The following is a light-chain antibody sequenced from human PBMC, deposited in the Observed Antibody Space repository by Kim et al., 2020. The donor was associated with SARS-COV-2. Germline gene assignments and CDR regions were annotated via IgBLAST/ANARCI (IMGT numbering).Light chain of an antibody. CDR1: SSDVGSYNL. J-gene: IGLJ3*02. CDR3: CSYAGSSTLV. V-gene: IGLV2-23*02. Sequence: GQSITFSCTGTSSDVGSYNLVSWYQQHPGKAPKLMIYEVSKRHSGVSNRFSGSKSGNTASLTISGLQAEDEADYYCCSYAGSSTLVFGGGTQLTVL. CDR2: EVS.